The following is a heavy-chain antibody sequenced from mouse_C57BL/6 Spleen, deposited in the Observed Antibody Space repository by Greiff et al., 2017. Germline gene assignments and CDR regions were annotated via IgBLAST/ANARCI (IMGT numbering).Heavy chain of an antibody. D-gene: IGHD1-1*01. V-gene: IGHV1-15*01. Sequence: QVHVKQSGAELVRPGASVTLSCKASGYTFTDYEMHWVKQTPVHGLEWIGAIDPETGGTAYNQKFKGKAILTADKSSSTAYMELRSLTSEDSPVYYCTRCGFYYYGSSSWFAYWGQGTLVTVSA. CDR3: TRCGFYYYGSSSWFAY. CDR1: GYTFTDYE. J-gene: IGHJ3*01. CDR2: IDPETGGT.